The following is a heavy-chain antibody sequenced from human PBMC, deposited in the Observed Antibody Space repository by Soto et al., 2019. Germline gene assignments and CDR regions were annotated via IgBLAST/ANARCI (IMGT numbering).Heavy chain of an antibody. CDR2: ISAYNGNT. V-gene: IGHV1-18*04. D-gene: IGHD1-1*01. CDR1: GYTFTSYG. Sequence: ASVKVSCKASGYTFTSYGISWVRQAPGQGLEWMGWISAYNGNTNYAQKLQGRVTMTTDTSTSTAHMELRSLRSDDTAVYYCARGDWNQLESWFRHESVEYYFDYWGQGTLVTVSS. CDR3: ARGDWNQLESWFRHESVEYYFDY. J-gene: IGHJ4*02.